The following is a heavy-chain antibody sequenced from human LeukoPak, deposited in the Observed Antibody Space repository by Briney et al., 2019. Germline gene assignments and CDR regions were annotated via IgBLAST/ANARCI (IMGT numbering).Heavy chain of an antibody. CDR1: GFTFSSYS. Sequence: PGGSLRLSCAASGFTFSSYSMNWVRQAPGKGLEWVSSISSSGSYIYYADSVKGRFTISRDNAKNSLYLQMNSLRAEDTAVYYCARTSYYYDSSGSFDYWGQGTLVTVSS. D-gene: IGHD3-22*01. CDR3: ARTSYYYDSSGSFDY. CDR2: ISSSGSYI. J-gene: IGHJ4*02. V-gene: IGHV3-21*01.